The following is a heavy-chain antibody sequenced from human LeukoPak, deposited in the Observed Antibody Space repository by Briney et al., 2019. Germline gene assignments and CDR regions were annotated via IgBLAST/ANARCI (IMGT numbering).Heavy chain of an antibody. D-gene: IGHD6-6*01. V-gene: IGHV1-69*13. Sequence: ASVKVSCKASGGTFSSYAISWVRQAPGQGLEWMGGIIPIFGTANYAQKFQGRVTITADESTSTAYMELSSLRSEDTAVYYCASGSSSGDYYYYMDVWGKGTTVTVSS. J-gene: IGHJ6*03. CDR2: IIPIFGTA. CDR1: GGTFSSYA. CDR3: ASGSSSGDYYYYMDV.